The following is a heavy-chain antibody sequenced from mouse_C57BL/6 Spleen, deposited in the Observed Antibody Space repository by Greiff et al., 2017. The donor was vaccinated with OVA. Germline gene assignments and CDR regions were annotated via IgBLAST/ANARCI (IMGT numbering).Heavy chain of an antibody. CDR3: ARRIYYGSSLGYFDV. Sequence: EVQVVESGGGLVQPGGSLKLSCAASGIDFSRYWMSWVRRAPGKGLEWIGEINPDSSTINYAPSLKDKFIISRDNAKNTLYLQRSKVRCEDTALYYCARRIYYGSSLGYFDVWGTGTTVTVSS. CDR2: INPDSSTI. CDR1: GIDFSRYW. D-gene: IGHD1-1*01. V-gene: IGHV4-1*01. J-gene: IGHJ1*03.